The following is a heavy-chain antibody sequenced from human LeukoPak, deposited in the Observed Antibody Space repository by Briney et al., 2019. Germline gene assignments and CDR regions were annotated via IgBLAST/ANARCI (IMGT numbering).Heavy chain of an antibody. D-gene: IGHD2-15*01. Sequence: PGGSLRLSCAASGFTFSSYAMSWVRQAPGKGLEWVSAISGSGGSTYYADSVKGRFTISRDNAKNTLYLQMNSLRVEDTAVYYCAKISSGYCSGGSCYLDYWGQGTLVTVSP. CDR3: AKISSGYCSGGSCYLDY. CDR1: GFTFSSYA. J-gene: IGHJ4*02. V-gene: IGHV3-23*01. CDR2: ISGSGGST.